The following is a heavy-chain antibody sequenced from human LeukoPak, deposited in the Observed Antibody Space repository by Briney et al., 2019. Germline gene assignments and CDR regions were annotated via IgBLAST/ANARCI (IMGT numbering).Heavy chain of an antibody. J-gene: IGHJ4*02. CDR2: IRYDGSIK. Sequence: GGSLRLSCAASGFTFNSYGMHWVRQAPGKGLDWAAFIRYDGSIKHYADSVKGRFTISRDNSKNTLFLQMNGLRPEDTAVYYCGKGSSTSGCPDYWGQGTLVTVSS. D-gene: IGHD6-19*01. V-gene: IGHV3-30*02. CDR1: GFTFNSYG. CDR3: GKGSSTSGCPDY.